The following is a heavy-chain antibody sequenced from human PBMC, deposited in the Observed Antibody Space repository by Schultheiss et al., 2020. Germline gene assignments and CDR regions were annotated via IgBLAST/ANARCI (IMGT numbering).Heavy chain of an antibody. J-gene: IGHJ4*02. Sequence: GGSLRLSCSASGFTVSSNYMSWVRQAPGKGLEWVSYISSSSTSIYYADSVKGRFTISRDNAKNSLYLQMNSLRAEDTAVYYCASRNDYWGQGTLVTVSS. V-gene: IGHV3-48*01. CDR2: ISSSSTSI. CDR3: ASRNDY. CDR1: GFTVSSNY.